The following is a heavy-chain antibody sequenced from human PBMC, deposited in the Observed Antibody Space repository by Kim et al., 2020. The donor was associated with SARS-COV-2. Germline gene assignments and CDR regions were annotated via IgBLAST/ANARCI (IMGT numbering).Heavy chain of an antibody. J-gene: IGHJ3*02. CDR2: IFHSGST. CDR3: ASGSVITVAVGSSFDI. D-gene: IGHD3-16*02. CDR1: GDSINSSSW. V-gene: IGHV4-4*02. Sequence: SETLSLTCGVSGDSINSSSWWVWVRQPPGKTLEWVGEIFHSGSTNVNPSLKSRVNISLDKSKNQFSLKLSSVTVSDTAVYYCASGSVITVAVGSSFDIWG.